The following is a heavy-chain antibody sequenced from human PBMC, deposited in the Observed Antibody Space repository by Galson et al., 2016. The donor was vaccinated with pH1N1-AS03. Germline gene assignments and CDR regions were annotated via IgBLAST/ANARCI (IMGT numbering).Heavy chain of an antibody. CDR2: ISGSSSYI. CDR1: GFTFSHYS. Sequence: SLRLSCAASGFTFSHYSMNWVRQAPGKGLEWVSSISGSSSYIYYADSVKGRFTISRGNAGKSLYVEMNSLRADDTAVYYCARDSEEYCSGGSCGRLDYWGQGSLVTVAS. CDR3: ARDSEEYCSGGSCGRLDY. D-gene: IGHD2-15*01. V-gene: IGHV3-21*01. J-gene: IGHJ4*02.